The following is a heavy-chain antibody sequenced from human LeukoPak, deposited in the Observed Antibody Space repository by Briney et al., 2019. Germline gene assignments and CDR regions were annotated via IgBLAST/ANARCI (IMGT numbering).Heavy chain of an antibody. CDR2: IYYSGST. V-gene: IGHV4-59*01. Sequence: PSETLSLTCTVSGGSISSYYWSWIRQPPGKGLEWIGYIYYSGSTNYNPSLKSRVTISVDTSKNQFSLKLSSVTAADTAVYYCARVCPPEPGGPYYFDYWGQGTLVTVSS. J-gene: IGHJ4*02. CDR1: GGSISSYY. D-gene: IGHD2-2*01. CDR3: ARVCPPEPGGPYYFDY.